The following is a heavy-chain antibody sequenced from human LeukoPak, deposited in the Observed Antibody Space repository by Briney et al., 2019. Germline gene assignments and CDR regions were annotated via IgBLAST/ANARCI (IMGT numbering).Heavy chain of an antibody. V-gene: IGHV1-58*01. CDR2: IVVGSGDT. Sequence: SVKVSCKASGFTFTSSAVQWVRQARGQRLEWIGWIVVGSGDTNSAQKFEERVTITRDMSTRTAYMELSSLRSEDTAVYYCGADSMPRGVFSYAFDIWGQGTMVTVSS. D-gene: IGHD3-10*01. CDR1: GFTFTSSA. CDR3: GADSMPRGVFSYAFDI. J-gene: IGHJ3*02.